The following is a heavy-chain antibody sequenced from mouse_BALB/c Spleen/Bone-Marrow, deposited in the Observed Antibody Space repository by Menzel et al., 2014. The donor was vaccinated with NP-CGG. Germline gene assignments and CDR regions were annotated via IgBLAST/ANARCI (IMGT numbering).Heavy chain of an antibody. CDR3: ATYEGGTFDY. D-gene: IGHD3-3*01. J-gene: IGHJ2*01. CDR1: GDSITSGY. V-gene: IGHV3-8*02. CDR2: ISYSGST. Sequence: DVMLVESGPSLVKPSQPLSLTCSVTGDSITSGYWNWIRKFPGNKLEFMGYISYSGSTYYNPSLKSRISITRDTSKTQYYLQLNSVTTEDTATYYCATYEGGTFDYWGQGTTLTVSS.